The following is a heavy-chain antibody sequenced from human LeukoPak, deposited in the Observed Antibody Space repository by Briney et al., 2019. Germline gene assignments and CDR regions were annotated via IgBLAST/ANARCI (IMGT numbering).Heavy chain of an antibody. D-gene: IGHD3-22*01. Sequence: SETLSLTCTVSGGSISSGSYYWGWIRQPPGKGLEWIGSIYYSGSTYYNPSLKSRVTISVDTSKNQFSLKLSSVTAADTAVYYCVRGGSGYYDSSGYRHDAFDIWGQGTMVTVSS. J-gene: IGHJ3*02. CDR1: GGSISSGSYY. V-gene: IGHV4-39*07. CDR3: VRGGSGYYDSSGYRHDAFDI. CDR2: IYYSGST.